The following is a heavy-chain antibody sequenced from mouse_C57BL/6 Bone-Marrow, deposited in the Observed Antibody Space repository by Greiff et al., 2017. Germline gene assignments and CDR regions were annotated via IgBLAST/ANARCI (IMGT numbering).Heavy chain of an antibody. CDR3: TGSLDY. CDR1: GYTFTDYE. CDR2: IDPETGGT. V-gene: IGHV1-15*01. Sequence: LMESGAELVRPGASVTLSCKASGYTFTDYEMHWVKQTPVHGLEWIGAIDPETGGTAYNQKFKGKAILTADKSSSTAYMELRSLTSEDSAVYYCTGSLDYWGQGTSVTVSS. J-gene: IGHJ4*01.